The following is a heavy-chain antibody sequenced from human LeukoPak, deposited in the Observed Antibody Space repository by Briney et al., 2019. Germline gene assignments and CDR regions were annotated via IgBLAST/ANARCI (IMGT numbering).Heavy chain of an antibody. V-gene: IGHV4-39*01. D-gene: IGHD3-16*02. J-gene: IGHJ4*02. CDR1: GVSIISSSYY. CDR3: ARRPDHCDYAWGSYRWGFDY. Sequence: SETLSLTCTVSGVSIISSSYYWGWIRQPPGRGLEGIGSIYYSGSTYYNPSLKSRVTISVDTSKNQFSLQLSSVTAADTAVYYCARRPDHCDYAWGSYRWGFDYWGQGTLVTVSS. CDR2: IYYSGST.